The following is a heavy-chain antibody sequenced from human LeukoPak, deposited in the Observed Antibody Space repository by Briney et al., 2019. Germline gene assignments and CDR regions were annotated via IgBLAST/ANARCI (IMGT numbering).Heavy chain of an antibody. Sequence: GGSLRLSCAASGFTFSSYSMNWVRQAPGKGLEWVPYISSSSSTIYYADSVKGRFTISRDNAKNSLYLQMNSLRAEDTAVYYCAREAGSGSAAFDYWGQGTLVTVSS. CDR2: ISSSSSTI. CDR3: AREAGSGSAAFDY. CDR1: GFTFSSYS. J-gene: IGHJ4*02. V-gene: IGHV3-48*04. D-gene: IGHD6-19*01.